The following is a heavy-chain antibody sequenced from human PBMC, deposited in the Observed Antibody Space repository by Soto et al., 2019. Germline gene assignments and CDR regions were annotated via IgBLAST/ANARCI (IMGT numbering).Heavy chain of an antibody. Sequence: EVQLLESGGGLVQPGGSLRLSCAASGFTFSDYAMSWAPKAPGRGLGWVSGISSGGGSPYNEASVKGRFTISRDNSKNTLYLQMNSLRAEDTAVYYCVKGNGRIVPRHFDYWGQGTLVTVSS. CDR1: GFTFSDYA. V-gene: IGHV3-23*01. J-gene: IGHJ4*02. D-gene: IGHD1-1*01. CDR2: ISSGGGSP. CDR3: VKGNGRIVPRHFDY.